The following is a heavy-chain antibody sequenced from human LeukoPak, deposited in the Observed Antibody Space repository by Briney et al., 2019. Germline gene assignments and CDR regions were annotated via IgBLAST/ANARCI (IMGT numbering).Heavy chain of an antibody. CDR1: GGSISSSSYY. J-gene: IGHJ4*02. Sequence: SETLSLTCTVSGGSISSSSYYWGWIRQPPGKGLEWIGSIYYSGSTYYNPSLKSRVTISVDTSKNQFSLKLSSVTAADTAVYYCARQDEDTAMGNWGQGTPVTVSS. CDR2: IYYSGST. CDR3: ARQDEDTAMGN. V-gene: IGHV4-39*01. D-gene: IGHD5-18*01.